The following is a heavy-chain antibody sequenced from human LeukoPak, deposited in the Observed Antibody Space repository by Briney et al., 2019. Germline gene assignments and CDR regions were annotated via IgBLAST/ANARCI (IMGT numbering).Heavy chain of an antibody. CDR2: IKSKTDGGTT. D-gene: IGHD6-19*01. V-gene: IGHV3-15*01. CDR3: TTVRRAVAGPIDY. CDR1: GFTFSNAW. Sequence: GGSLRLSCAASGFTFSNAWMRWVRQAPGKGLEWVGRIKSKTDGGTTDYAAPVKGRFTISRDDATNTLYLQMNSLKTDDTAVYYCTTVRRAVAGPIDYWGQGTLVTVSS. J-gene: IGHJ4*02.